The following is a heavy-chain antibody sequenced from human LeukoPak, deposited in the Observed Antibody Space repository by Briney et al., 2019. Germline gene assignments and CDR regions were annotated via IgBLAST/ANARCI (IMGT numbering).Heavy chain of an antibody. V-gene: IGHV4-61*01. CDR3: ARVVPTVTDRPYYFDY. D-gene: IGHD4-17*01. J-gene: IGHJ4*02. CDR1: GGSVSSGSYY. Sequence: PSETLSLTCTVSGGSVSSGSYYWSWIRQPPGKGLEWIGYIYYSGSTNYNPSLKSRVTISADTSKNQFSLKLSSVTAADTAVYYCARVVPTVTDRPYYFDYWGQGTLVTVSS. CDR2: IYYSGST.